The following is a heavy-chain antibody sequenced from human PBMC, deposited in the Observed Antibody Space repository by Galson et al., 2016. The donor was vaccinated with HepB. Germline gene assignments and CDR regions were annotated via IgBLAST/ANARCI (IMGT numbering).Heavy chain of an antibody. CDR3: TRADPGYAFDI. Sequence: TLSLTCTVSGASISSGGYYYSWVRQHPGKGLEWIGYIYYSGSTYYNPSLQSRVTISVDTSKNQFSLKMRSVTAADTAVYYCTRADPGYAFDIWGQGTMVYIPS. CDR1: GASISSGGYY. D-gene: IGHD3-9*01. V-gene: IGHV4-31*03. CDR2: IYYSGST. J-gene: IGHJ3*02.